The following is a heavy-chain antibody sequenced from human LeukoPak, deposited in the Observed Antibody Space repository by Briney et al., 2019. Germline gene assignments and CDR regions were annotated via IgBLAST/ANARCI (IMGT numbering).Heavy chain of an antibody. CDR3: ARLVGARISWKFDY. CDR2: IYPGDSDT. V-gene: IGHV5-51*01. Sequence: GESLKISCEGSGYSFTTYWIGWVRQMPGKGLEWMGIIYPGDSDTRYSPSFQGQVTISADKSISTAYLQWNSLKASDTAMYYCARLVGARISWKFDYWGQETLVTVSS. CDR1: GYSFTTYW. D-gene: IGHD1-1*01. J-gene: IGHJ4*02.